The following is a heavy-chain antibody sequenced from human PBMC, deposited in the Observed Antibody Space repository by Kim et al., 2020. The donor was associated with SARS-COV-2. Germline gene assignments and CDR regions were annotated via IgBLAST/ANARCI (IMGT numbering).Heavy chain of an antibody. CDR2: ISGSGGST. D-gene: IGHD6-19*01. J-gene: IGHJ6*02. CDR3: AKVAEQWLVGWDVPYYYYYGMDV. Sequence: GGSLRLSCAASGFTFSSYAMSWVRQAPGKGLEWVSAISGSGGSTYYADSVKGRFTISRDNSKNTLYLQMNSLRAEDTAVYYCAKVAEQWLVGWDVPYYYYYGMDVWGQGTTVTVSS. CDR1: GFTFSSYA. V-gene: IGHV3-23*01.